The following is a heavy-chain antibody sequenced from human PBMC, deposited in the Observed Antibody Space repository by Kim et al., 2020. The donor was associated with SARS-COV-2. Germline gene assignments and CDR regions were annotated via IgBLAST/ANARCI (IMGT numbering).Heavy chain of an antibody. CDR1: GGTFSSYA. Sequence: SVKVSCKASGGTFSSYAISWVRQAPGQGLEWMGGIIPIFGTANYAQKFQGRVTITADKSTSTAYMELSSLRSEDTAVYYCASNLGYYYGMDVWGQGTTVTVPS. V-gene: IGHV1-69*06. D-gene: IGHD7-27*01. J-gene: IGHJ6*02. CDR2: IIPIFGTA. CDR3: ASNLGYYYGMDV.